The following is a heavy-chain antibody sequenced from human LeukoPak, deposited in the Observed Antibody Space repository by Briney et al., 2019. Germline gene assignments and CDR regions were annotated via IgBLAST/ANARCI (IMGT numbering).Heavy chain of an antibody. CDR3: ARVRRGSSSWFFDY. D-gene: IGHD6-13*01. V-gene: IGHV4-61*03. CDR2: IFYTGST. Sequence: SETLSLTCTVSGGSISSSSYYWSWIRQPPGKGLEWIGYIFYTGSTNYNPSLKSRVTISVDTSTKHFSLKLSSVTAADTAVYYCARVRRGSSSWFFDYGSQGTLVTVSS. J-gene: IGHJ4*02. CDR1: GGSISSSSYY.